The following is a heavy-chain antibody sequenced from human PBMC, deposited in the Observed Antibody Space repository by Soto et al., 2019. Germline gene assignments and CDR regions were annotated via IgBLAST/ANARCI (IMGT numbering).Heavy chain of an antibody. CDR3: ARGGSSSWYYYYCMDV. V-gene: IGHV1-69*01. J-gene: IGHJ6*02. Sequence: QVQLVQSGAEVKKPGSSVKVSCKASGGTFSSYAISWVRQAPGQGLEWMGGIIPIFGTANYAQKFEGRVTITADESTSTAYMELSSLRSDVTAVYYCARGGSSSWYYYYCMDVWGQGTTVTVFS. CDR1: GGTFSSYA. CDR2: IIPIFGTA. D-gene: IGHD6-13*01.